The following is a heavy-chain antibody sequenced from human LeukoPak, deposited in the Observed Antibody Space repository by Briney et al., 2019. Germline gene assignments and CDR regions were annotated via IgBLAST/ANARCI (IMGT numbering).Heavy chain of an antibody. D-gene: IGHD2-2*01. Sequence: SVKVSCKASGGTFSSYAISWVRQAPGQGLEWMGRIIPIFDTANYAQKFQGRVTITTDESTTTDYMELSSLRSEETAVYYCARVDCSSTSCYGGGWFDPWGQGTLVTVSS. CDR3: ARVDCSSTSCYGGGWFDP. CDR2: IIPIFDTA. CDR1: GGTFSSYA. V-gene: IGHV1-69*05. J-gene: IGHJ5*02.